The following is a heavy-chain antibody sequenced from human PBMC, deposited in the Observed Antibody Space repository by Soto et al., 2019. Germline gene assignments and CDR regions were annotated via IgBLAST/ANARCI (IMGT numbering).Heavy chain of an antibody. CDR3: PGVELVASSFDY. CDR1: GFTFSSYA. CDR2: ISSNGGGT. V-gene: IGHV3-64D*08. D-gene: IGHD6-6*01. Sequence: GGSVRLSCSASGFTFSSYAIHWVRQAPGKGLEYISAISSNGGGTYYADSVKGRFTISRDNSKNTLYLQMSSLRAEDTAVYYWPGVELVASSFDYWGQGTLVTVSS. J-gene: IGHJ4*02.